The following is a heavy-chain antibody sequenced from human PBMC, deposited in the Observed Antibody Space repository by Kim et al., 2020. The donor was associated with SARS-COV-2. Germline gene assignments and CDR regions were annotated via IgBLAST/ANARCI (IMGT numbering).Heavy chain of an antibody. CDR3: ARGGVTMIVVESDAFDI. Sequence: SETLSLTCAVSGGSISSSNWWSWVRQPPGKGLEWIGEIYHSGSTNYNPSLKSRVTISVDKSKNQFSLKLSSVTAADTAVYYCARGGVTMIVVESDAFDIWGQGTMVTVSS. D-gene: IGHD3-22*01. J-gene: IGHJ3*02. V-gene: IGHV4-4*02. CDR2: IYHSGST. CDR1: GGSISSSNW.